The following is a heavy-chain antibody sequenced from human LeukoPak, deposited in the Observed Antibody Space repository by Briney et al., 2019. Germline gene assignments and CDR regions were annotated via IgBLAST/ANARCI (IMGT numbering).Heavy chain of an antibody. CDR1: GGTFSSYA. J-gene: IGHJ5*02. D-gene: IGHD2-21*01. V-gene: IGHV1-69*05. CDR3: ARVLSHYSSYNWFDL. Sequence: SVKVSCKASGGTFSSYAISWVRQAPGQGLEWMGGIIPIFGTANYAQKFQGRVTITTDESTSTAYMELSSLRSEDTAVYYCARVLSHYSSYNWFDLWGQGTLVTVSS. CDR2: IIPIFGTA.